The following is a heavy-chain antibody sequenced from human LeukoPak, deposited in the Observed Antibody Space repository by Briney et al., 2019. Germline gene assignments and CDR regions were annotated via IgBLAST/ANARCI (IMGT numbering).Heavy chain of an antibody. D-gene: IGHD2-15*01. V-gene: IGHV3-7*01. CDR2: IKQDGSEK. CDR3: ARDGGCSGGSCYFPYYYYGMDV. Sequence: GGSLRLSCAASGFTFSSYWMSWVRQAPGKGLEWVANIKQDGSEKYYVDSVKGRFTISRDNAKNSLYLQMNSLRAEDTAVYYCARDGGCSGGSCYFPYYYYGMDVWGQGTTVTVSS. CDR1: GFTFSSYW. J-gene: IGHJ6*02.